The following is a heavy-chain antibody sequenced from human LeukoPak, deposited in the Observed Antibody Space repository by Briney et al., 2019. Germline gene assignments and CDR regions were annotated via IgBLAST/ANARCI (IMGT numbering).Heavy chain of an antibody. D-gene: IGHD5-18*01. CDR1: GFTFSNYA. J-gene: IGHJ6*02. CDR3: ARSHTATYYYNMDV. Sequence: GRSLRLSCAASGFTFSNYAMHWVRQAPGKGLEWVAVMSYDGSNKYYADSVKGRFTISRDNSKNTLYLQMNSLRGDDTAVYYCARSHTATYYYNMDVWGQGTTVTVSS. V-gene: IGHV3-30-3*01. CDR2: MSYDGSNK.